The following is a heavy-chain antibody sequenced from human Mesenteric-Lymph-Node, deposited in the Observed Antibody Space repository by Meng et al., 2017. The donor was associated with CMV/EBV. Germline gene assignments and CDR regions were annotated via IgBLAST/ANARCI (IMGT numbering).Heavy chain of an antibody. V-gene: IGHV3-7*01. CDR2: IKQDGSEK. CDR3: AREVEGCSSTSCYDNWFDP. D-gene: IGHD2-2*01. Sequence: GESLKISCAASGFTFSSYWMSWVRQAPGKGLEWVANIKQDGSEKYYVDSVKGRFTISRDNAKNSLYLQMNSLRAEDTAVYYCAREVEGCSSTSCYDNWFDPWGQGTLVTVSS. CDR1: GFTFSSYW. J-gene: IGHJ5*02.